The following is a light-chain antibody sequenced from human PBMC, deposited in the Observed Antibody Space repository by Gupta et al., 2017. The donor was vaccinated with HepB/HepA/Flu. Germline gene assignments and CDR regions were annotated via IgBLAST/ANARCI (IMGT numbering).Light chain of an antibody. CDR2: DVT. CDR3: SSYTSTSTLETV. V-gene: IGLV2-14*01. J-gene: IGLJ2*01. Sequence: QSALTQPASVSGSPGQSITISCSGTSSDVDGYNFVSWYQQHPGKAPKLMIYDVTNRPSGVSNRFSGSKSGNTASLTISGLQAEDEADYYCSSYTSTSTLETVFGGGTKRTVL. CDR1: SSDVDGYNF.